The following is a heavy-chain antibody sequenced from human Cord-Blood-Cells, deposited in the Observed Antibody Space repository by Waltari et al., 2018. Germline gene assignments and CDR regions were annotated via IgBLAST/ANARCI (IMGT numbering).Heavy chain of an antibody. CDR3: ARDRGKSAFDI. V-gene: IGHV1-2*02. J-gene: IGHJ3*02. Sequence: QVQLVQSGAEVKKPGASVKVSCKASGYTFTGYYMHWVRQAPGQGLEWMGWINPSSGGTNYAQKFQGRVTMTRDTSISTAYMELSRLRSDDTAVYYCARDRGKSAFDIWGQGTMVTVSS. CDR2: INPSSGGT. CDR1: GYTFTGYY. D-gene: IGHD3-10*01.